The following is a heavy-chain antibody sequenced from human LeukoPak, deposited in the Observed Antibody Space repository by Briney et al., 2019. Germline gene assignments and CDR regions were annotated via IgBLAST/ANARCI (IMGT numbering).Heavy chain of an antibody. Sequence: ASVKVSCKASGYTFTSYGISWVRQAPGQGLEWMGWISAYNGNTNYAQKLQGRVTMTTDTSTSTAYMELRSLRSDDTAVYYCARVAPGARYFDWLLYADQEDAFDIWGQGTMVTVSS. V-gene: IGHV1-18*01. D-gene: IGHD3-9*01. CDR3: ARVAPGARYFDWLLYADQEDAFDI. J-gene: IGHJ3*02. CDR1: GYTFTSYG. CDR2: ISAYNGNT.